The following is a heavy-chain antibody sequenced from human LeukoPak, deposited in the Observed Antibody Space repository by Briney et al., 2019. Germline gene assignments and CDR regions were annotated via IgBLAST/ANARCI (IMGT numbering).Heavy chain of an antibody. V-gene: IGHV1-18*01. D-gene: IGHD3-10*01. J-gene: IGHJ4*02. CDR3: ARDLGKDYYGSGSYYNGIDY. CDR2: ISAYNGNT. Sequence: ASVKVSCKASGYTFTSYGISWVRQAPGQGLEWMGWISAYNGNTSYAQKLQGRVTMTTDTSTSTAYMELRSLRSDDTAVYYCARDLGKDYYGSGSYYNGIDYWGQGTLVTVSS. CDR1: GYTFTSYG.